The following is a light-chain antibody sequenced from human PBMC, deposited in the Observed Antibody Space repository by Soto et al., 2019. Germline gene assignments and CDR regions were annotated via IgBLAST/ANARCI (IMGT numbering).Light chain of an antibody. Sequence: DIQITQSPSTLSASVGDRVTITCRASQSISNWLAWYQQKPGKAPKLLIYDASTLKSGVPSRFSGGGSGTEFTLTISSLQPPDFATYYCQQYDTYRITFGQGTRLEIK. V-gene: IGKV1-5*01. CDR2: DAS. CDR1: QSISNW. J-gene: IGKJ5*01. CDR3: QQYDTYRIT.